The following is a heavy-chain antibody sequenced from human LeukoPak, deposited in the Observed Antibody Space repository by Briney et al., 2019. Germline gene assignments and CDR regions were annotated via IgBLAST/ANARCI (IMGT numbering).Heavy chain of an antibody. CDR2: INPNSGGT. V-gene: IGHV1-2*02. CDR1: GYTFTGYY. D-gene: IGHD3-10*01. Sequence: ASVKVSCKASGYTFTGYYMHWVRQAPGQGLEWMGWINPNSGGTNYAQKFQGRVTMTRDTSISTAYMELSRLRSDDTAVYYCARDRYGSGSYLDYAFDIWGQGTMVTVSS. J-gene: IGHJ3*02. CDR3: ARDRYGSGSYLDYAFDI.